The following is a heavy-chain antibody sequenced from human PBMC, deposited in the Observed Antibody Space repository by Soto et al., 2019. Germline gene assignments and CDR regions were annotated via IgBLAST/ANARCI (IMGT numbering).Heavy chain of an antibody. CDR1: GYTFTSYG. Sequence: ALVKVSCKASGYTFTSYGISWVRQAPGQGLEWMGWISAYNGNTNYAQKLQGRVTMTTDTSTSTAYMELRSLRSDDTAVYYCARSARIAAAGTQWFDPWGQGTLVTVSS. D-gene: IGHD6-13*01. CDR3: ARSARIAAAGTQWFDP. J-gene: IGHJ5*02. V-gene: IGHV1-18*01. CDR2: ISAYNGNT.